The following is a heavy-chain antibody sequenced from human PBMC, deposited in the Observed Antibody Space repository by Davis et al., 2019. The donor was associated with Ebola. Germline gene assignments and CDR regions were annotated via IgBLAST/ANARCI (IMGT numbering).Heavy chain of an antibody. CDR1: GSTFSPYW. CDR3: ARSSIAASPGYYYGMDV. CDR2: INNDGTST. V-gene: IGHV3-74*01. D-gene: IGHD6-6*01. J-gene: IGHJ6*02. Sequence: HTGGSLTLSCVVSGSTFSPYWMNWVRHVPGKGLVWVSRINNDGTSTNYTDSVRGRFTISRDNAKNTLYLQMNSLRVEDTAVYYCARSSIAASPGYYYGMDVGGQGTTVTVSS.